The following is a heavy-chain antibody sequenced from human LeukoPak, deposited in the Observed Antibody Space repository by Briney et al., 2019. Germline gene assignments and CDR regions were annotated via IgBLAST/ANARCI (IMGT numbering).Heavy chain of an antibody. Sequence: PGGSLRLSCAASGFRFNIYWMAWVRHAPGRGLEWVATVDRNMVSVKGRFTVSRDTATNSVYLELNSLRIEDTAVYYCVREDWGTFDEWGQGTLVTVSS. CDR2: VDR. D-gene: IGHD3-16*01. J-gene: IGHJ1*01. CDR1: GFRFNIYW. CDR3: VREDWGTFDE. V-gene: IGHV3-7*01.